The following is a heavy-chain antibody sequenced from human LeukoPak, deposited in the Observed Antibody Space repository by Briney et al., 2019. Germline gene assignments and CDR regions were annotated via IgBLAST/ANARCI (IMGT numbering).Heavy chain of an antibody. CDR1: DYSISSSSYY. V-gene: IGHV4-39*01. Sequence: SETLSLTCSVSDYSISSSSYYWGWIRQPPGKGLEWIGSIYYSGSTYYNPSLKSRVTISVDTSKNQFSLKLTSVTAADTAVYYCARRPRAGWFDPWGQGTLVTVSP. CDR3: ARRPRAGWFDP. J-gene: IGHJ5*02. CDR2: IYYSGST.